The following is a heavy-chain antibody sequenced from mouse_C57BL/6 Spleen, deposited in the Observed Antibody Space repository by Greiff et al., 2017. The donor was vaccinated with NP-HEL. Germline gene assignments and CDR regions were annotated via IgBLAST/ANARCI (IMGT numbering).Heavy chain of an antibody. Sequence: QVQLKQPGAELVKPGASVKVSCKASGYTFTSYWMHWVKQRPGQGLEWIGRIHPSDSDTNYNQKFKGKATLTVDKSSSTAYMQLSSLTSEDSAVYYCAIEGAYYGSSYGYFDVWGTGTTVTVSS. CDR3: AIEGAYYGSSYGYFDV. D-gene: IGHD1-1*01. CDR1: GYTFTSYW. J-gene: IGHJ1*03. CDR2: IHPSDSDT. V-gene: IGHV1-74*01.